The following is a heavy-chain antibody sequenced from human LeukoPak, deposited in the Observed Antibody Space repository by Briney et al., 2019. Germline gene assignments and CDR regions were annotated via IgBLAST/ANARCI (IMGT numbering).Heavy chain of an antibody. Sequence: GGSLRLSCAASGFTLSSYSMNWVRQAPGKGLEWVSSISSSSSYIYYADSMKGRFTISRDNAKKSLYLQMNSLRAEDTAVYYCARDLYRIVVVPHYFDYWGQGTLVTVSS. CDR1: GFTLSSYS. CDR2: ISSSSSYI. J-gene: IGHJ4*02. D-gene: IGHD3-22*01. V-gene: IGHV3-21*01. CDR3: ARDLYRIVVVPHYFDY.